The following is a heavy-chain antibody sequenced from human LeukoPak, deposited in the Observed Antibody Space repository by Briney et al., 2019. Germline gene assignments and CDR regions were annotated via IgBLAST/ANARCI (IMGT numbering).Heavy chain of an antibody. J-gene: IGHJ4*01. D-gene: IGHD3-10*01. CDR1: GYTFTSCA. V-gene: IGHV1-3*01. CDR3: ARGPMVRGVKAPPPYFDY. CDR2: LNAGNGNT. Sequence: GASVKVSCKASGYTFTSCAMHWVRQAPGQRLEWMGWLNAGNGNTKYSQKFQGRVTITRDTSASTAYMELSSLRSEDTAVYYCARGPMVRGVKAPPPYFDYWGHGTLVTVSS.